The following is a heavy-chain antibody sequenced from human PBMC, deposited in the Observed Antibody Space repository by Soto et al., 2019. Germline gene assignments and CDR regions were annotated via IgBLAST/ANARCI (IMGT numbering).Heavy chain of an antibody. CDR1: GDSFTNYW. Sequence: GESLKISCKGSGDSFTNYWIGWVLQMPWKGLEFMGIIYPGDSETRYNPSFQGQVTISADRSISTVYLQWSSLKASDTAMYYCARRGYDSSGYYYAFDIWGQGTMVTVSS. D-gene: IGHD3-22*01. CDR2: IYPGDSET. CDR3: ARRGYDSSGYYYAFDI. V-gene: IGHV5-51*01. J-gene: IGHJ3*02.